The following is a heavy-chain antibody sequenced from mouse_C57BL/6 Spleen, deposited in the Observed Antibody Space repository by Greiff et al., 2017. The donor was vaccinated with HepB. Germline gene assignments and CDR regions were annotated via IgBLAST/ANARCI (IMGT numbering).Heavy chain of an antibody. Sequence: QVQLQQPGAELVMPGASVKLSCKASGYTFTSYWMHWVKQRPGQGLEWIGEIDPSDSYTNYNQKFKGKSTLTVDKSSSTAYMQLSSLTSEDSAVYYCARGIYYDYLDYWGQGTTLTVSS. V-gene: IGHV1-69*01. CDR1: GYTFTSYW. CDR2: IDPSDSYT. D-gene: IGHD2-4*01. CDR3: ARGIYYDYLDY. J-gene: IGHJ2*01.